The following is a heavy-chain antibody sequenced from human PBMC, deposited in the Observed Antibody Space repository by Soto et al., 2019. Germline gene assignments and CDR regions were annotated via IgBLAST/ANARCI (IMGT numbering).Heavy chain of an antibody. Sequence: EVQLLESGGGLVQPGGSLRLSCAASGFTFSSHVMKWVRQTPGKGLEWVSSISVEGASSSFEDSVKGRFSISRDNSKNTLYLQMNNLRAEDTGIYHCAKDRSGWYYFDYWGQGTLVTVTS. V-gene: IGHV3-23*01. CDR2: ISVEGASS. D-gene: IGHD6-19*01. J-gene: IGHJ4*02. CDR3: AKDRSGWYYFDY. CDR1: GFTFSSHV.